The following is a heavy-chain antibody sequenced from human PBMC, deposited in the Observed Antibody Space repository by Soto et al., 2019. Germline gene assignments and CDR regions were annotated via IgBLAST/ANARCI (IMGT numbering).Heavy chain of an antibody. Sequence: GGSLRLSCAASGFTFSNYAMHWVRQAPGKGLEWVAVISYDGSNKYYADSVKGRFTISRDNSKNTLYLQMNSLRAEDTAVYYCARDGVAELVDSFWYNWFDPWGQGTLVTVSS. CDR2: ISYDGSNK. J-gene: IGHJ5*02. D-gene: IGHD1-7*01. V-gene: IGHV3-30-3*01. CDR3: ARDGVAELVDSFWYNWFDP. CDR1: GFTFSNYA.